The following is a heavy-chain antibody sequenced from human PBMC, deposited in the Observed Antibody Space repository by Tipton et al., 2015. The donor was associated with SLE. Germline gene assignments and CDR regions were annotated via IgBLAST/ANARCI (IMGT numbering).Heavy chain of an antibody. D-gene: IGHD3-9*01. V-gene: IGHV3-23*01. CDR2: ISGSGGST. Sequence: LSLTCAVSGYSISSGYYWGWVRQAPGKGLEWVSAISGSGGSTYYADSVKGRFTISRDNSKNTLYLQMNSLRAEDTAVYYCAKVSSFNDILTSYSYYFDYWGQVTLVTVSS. CDR1: GYSISSGYY. J-gene: IGHJ4*02. CDR3: AKVSSFNDILTSYSYYFDY.